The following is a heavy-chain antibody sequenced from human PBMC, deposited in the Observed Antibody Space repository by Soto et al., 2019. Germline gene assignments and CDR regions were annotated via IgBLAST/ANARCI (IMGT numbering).Heavy chain of an antibody. CDR3: ARGTRVFEY. CDR2: MKEDGTEK. J-gene: IGHJ4*02. Sequence: GGSLRLSCAASEFTFSYDWMSWVRQAPGKGLEWVANMKEDGTEKYYVDSVKGRFTISRDNAKNSLYLQMNSLRAEDTAVYYCARGTRVFEYWGQGTLVTVSS. CDR1: EFTFSYDW. V-gene: IGHV3-7*05.